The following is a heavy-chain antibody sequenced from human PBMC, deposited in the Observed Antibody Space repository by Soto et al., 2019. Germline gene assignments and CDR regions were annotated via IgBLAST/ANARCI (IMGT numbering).Heavy chain of an antibody. CDR2: IYPGDSDT. D-gene: IGHD2-15*01. J-gene: IGHJ5*02. CDR1: GYSFTSYW. CDR3: ASIKGYCSGGSCVINWFDP. V-gene: IGHV5-51*01. Sequence: GESLKISCKGSGYSFTSYWIGWVRQMPGKGLEWMGIIYPGDSDTRYSPSFQGQVTISADKSISTAYLQWSSLKASDTAMYYCASIKGYCSGGSCVINWFDPWGQGTLVTVSS.